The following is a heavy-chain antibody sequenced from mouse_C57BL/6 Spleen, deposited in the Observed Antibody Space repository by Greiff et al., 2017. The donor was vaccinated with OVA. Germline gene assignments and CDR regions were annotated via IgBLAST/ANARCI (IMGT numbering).Heavy chain of an antibody. CDR2: IDPEDGET. CDR1: GFYIKDYY. J-gene: IGHJ4*01. V-gene: IGHV14-2*01. D-gene: IGHD4-1*01. Sequence: VQLQQSGAELVKPGASVKLSCTASGFYIKDYYMHWVKQRTEQGLEWIGRIDPEDGETKYAPIFPGKATITADTSSNTAYLQLSSLTSEDTAVYYCALTGNTMDYWGQGTSVTVSS. CDR3: ALTGNTMDY.